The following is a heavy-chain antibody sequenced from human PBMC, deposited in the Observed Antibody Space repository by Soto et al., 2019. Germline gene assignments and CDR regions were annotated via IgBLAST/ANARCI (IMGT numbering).Heavy chain of an antibody. V-gene: IGHV4-59*01. CDR1: GGSISSFY. Sequence: PSETLSLTCTVSGGSISSFYWGWIRQPPGKGLEWIGYIYYSGSTNYNPSLERRVTISIDMSMDQVSLKLTSVTAADTAVYYCAREGVGGSHSIADDAYDIWGQGTMVTVSS. D-gene: IGHD2-15*01. CDR2: IYYSGST. J-gene: IGHJ3*02. CDR3: AREGVGGSHSIADDAYDI.